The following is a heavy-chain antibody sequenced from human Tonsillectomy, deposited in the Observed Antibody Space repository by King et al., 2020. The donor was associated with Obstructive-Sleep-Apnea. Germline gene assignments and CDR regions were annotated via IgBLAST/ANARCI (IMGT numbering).Heavy chain of an antibody. D-gene: IGHD2-8*01. Sequence: QLVQSGGGVVQPGRSLRLSCAASGFTFSIHTMHWVRQAPGKGLEWVALISYDGTNVDHADPVKGRITISRDNSKNTLFLQLNSLRTEDTALYYCATALNGDGFDIWGQGTAVIVSS. CDR3: ATALNGDGFDI. J-gene: IGHJ3*02. CDR1: GFTFSIHT. V-gene: IGHV3-30*04. CDR2: ISYDGTNV.